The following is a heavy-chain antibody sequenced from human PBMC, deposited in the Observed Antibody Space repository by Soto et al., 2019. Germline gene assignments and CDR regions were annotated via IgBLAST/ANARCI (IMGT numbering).Heavy chain of an antibody. V-gene: IGHV3-30*18. D-gene: IGHD3-10*01. CDR3: AKDSYGSGRGTFDY. CDR2: ISYDGSNK. CDR1: GFTFSSYG. Sequence: PVGSLRLSCAASGFTFSSYGMHWVRQAPGKGLEWVAVISYDGSNKYYADSVKGRFTISRDNSKNTLYLQMNSLRAEDTAVYYCAKDSYGSGRGTFDYWGQGTLVTVSS. J-gene: IGHJ4*02.